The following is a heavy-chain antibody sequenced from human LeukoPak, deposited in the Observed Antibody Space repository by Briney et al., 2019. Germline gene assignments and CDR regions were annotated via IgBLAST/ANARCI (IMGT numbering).Heavy chain of an antibody. CDR1: GFTFSSYG. D-gene: IGHD6-6*01. J-gene: IGHJ4*02. CDR3: AKDGDSSSSYEVGY. V-gene: IGHV3-30*02. CDR2: IRYDGSNK. Sequence: GGSLRLSCAASGFTFSSYGMHWVRQAPGKGLEWVAFIRYDGSNKYYADSVKGRFTISRDNSKNTLYLQMNSLRAEDTAVYYCAKDGDSSSSYEVGYWGQGTLVTVSS.